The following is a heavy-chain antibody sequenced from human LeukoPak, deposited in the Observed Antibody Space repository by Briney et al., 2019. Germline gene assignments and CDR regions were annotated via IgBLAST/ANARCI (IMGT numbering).Heavy chain of an antibody. CDR1: GFTFSSYA. CDR2: ISGSGGST. CDR3: AKVRYDILTGGQALRGYSELLDY. V-gene: IGHV3-23*01. J-gene: IGHJ4*02. Sequence: GGSLRLSCAASGFTFSSYAMSWVRQAPGKGLEWVSAISGSGGSTYYADSVKGRFTISRDNSKNTLYLQMNSLRAEDTAVYYCAKVRYDILTGGQALRGYSELLDYWGQGTLVTVSS. D-gene: IGHD3-9*01.